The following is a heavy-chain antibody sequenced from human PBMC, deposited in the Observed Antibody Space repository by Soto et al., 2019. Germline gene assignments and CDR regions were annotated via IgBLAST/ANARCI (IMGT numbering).Heavy chain of an antibody. CDR2: INLGGTTT. J-gene: IGHJ4*02. V-gene: IGHV1-46*03. D-gene: IGHD3-16*01. CDR1: EYTFTDYF. CDR3: IGEEWGMRYFDD. Sequence: QVQLVQSGAEVKKPGASVKLSCQASEYTFTDYFIHWVRQAPGQGLEWMGLINLGGTTTTYAQKLQSRLTIIRDSSTRTAYMELSSLRSEDTAVYHCIGEEWGMRYFDDWGQGTLVSVSS.